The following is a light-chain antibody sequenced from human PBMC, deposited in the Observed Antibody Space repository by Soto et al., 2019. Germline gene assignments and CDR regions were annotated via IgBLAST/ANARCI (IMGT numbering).Light chain of an antibody. V-gene: IGLV2-23*01. Sequence: QSVLTQPASVSGSPGQSIAISCTGTSSDVGSYHSVSWYQQHPGKAPKLMIYEGSKRPSGVSDRFSGSKSGNTASLTISGLQAEDEADYYCCSYAGNPYVFGTGTKVTVL. CDR1: SSDVGSYHS. J-gene: IGLJ1*01. CDR2: EGS. CDR3: CSYAGNPYV.